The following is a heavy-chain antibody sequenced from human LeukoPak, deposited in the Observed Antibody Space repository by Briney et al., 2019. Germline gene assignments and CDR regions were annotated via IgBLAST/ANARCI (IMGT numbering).Heavy chain of an antibody. CDR3: ARDRFVNYGSGSYYTYGMDV. V-gene: IGHV1-2*04. CDR2: INPNSGGT. Sequence: GASVTVSCKASGYTFISYGMHWVRQAPGQGLEWMGWINPNSGGTNYAQKFQGWVTMTRDTSISTAYMELSRLRSDDTAVYYCARDRFVNYGSGSYYTYGMDVWGQGTTVTVSS. CDR1: GYTFISYG. D-gene: IGHD3-10*01. J-gene: IGHJ6*02.